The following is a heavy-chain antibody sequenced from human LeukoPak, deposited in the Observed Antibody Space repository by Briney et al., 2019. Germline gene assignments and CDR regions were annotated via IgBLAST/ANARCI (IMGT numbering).Heavy chain of an antibody. CDR3: ARHKWNYDFWSKGQTYNWFDP. CDR2: IYYSGST. D-gene: IGHD3-3*01. V-gene: IGHV4-39*01. Sequence: SETLSLTCTVSGGSISSSSYYWGWIRQPPGTGLEWIGSIYYSGSTYYNPSLKSPVTISVDTSKNQFSPKLSSVTAADTAVYYCARHKWNYDFWSKGQTYNWFDPWGQGTLVTVSS. CDR1: GGSISSSSYY. J-gene: IGHJ5*02.